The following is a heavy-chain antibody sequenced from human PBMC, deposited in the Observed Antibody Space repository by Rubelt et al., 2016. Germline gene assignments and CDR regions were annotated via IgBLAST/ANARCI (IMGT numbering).Heavy chain of an antibody. CDR3: ARRSPLNIDY. CDR2: IYYSGST. D-gene: IGHD2/OR15-2a*01. V-gene: IGHV4-39*01. CDR1: GGSISSSSYY. Sequence: QLQLQESGPGLVKPSETLSLTCTVSGGSISSSSYYWGWIRQPPGKGLEWIGSIYYSGSTYYNPSLKSRVTISVDTSKNQFSRKLSSVTAADTAGYYCARRSPLNIDYWGQGTLVTVSS. J-gene: IGHJ4*02.